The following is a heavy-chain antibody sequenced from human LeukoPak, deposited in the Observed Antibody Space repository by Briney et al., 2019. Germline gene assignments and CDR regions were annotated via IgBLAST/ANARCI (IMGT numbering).Heavy chain of an antibody. Sequence: SETLSLTCTVSGGSISSSSHFWGWIRQPPGKGLEWIGSIYYNGSTFYNPSLKSRVTISLDASKNQFSLKLTSVTAADTAVYYCARERRSYSSGSYYFDYWGQGTLVTVSS. CDR3: ARERRSYSSGSYYFDY. J-gene: IGHJ4*02. D-gene: IGHD3-10*01. V-gene: IGHV4-39*07. CDR1: GGSISSSSHF. CDR2: IYYNGST.